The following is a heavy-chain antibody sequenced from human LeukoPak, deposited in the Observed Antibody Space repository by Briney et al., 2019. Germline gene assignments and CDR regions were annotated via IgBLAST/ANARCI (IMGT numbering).Heavy chain of an antibody. V-gene: IGHV3-21*01. CDR3: ATWANYYDSSGYYRNFDY. CDR1: GFTFSSYS. CDR2: ISSSSSYI. Sequence: GGSLRLSCAASGFTFSSYSMNWVRQAPGKGLEWVSSISSSSSYIYYADSVKGRFTISRDNAKNSLYLQMNSLRAEDTAVYYCATWANYYDSSGYYRNFDYWGQGTLVTVSS. J-gene: IGHJ4*02. D-gene: IGHD3-22*01.